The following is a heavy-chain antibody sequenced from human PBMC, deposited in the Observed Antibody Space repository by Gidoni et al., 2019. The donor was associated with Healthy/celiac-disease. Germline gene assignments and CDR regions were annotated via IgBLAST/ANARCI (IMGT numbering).Heavy chain of an antibody. CDR1: GFTFADYA. V-gene: IGHV3-9*01. Sequence: EVQLVESGGDLVQPGRSLRLSCAASGFTFADYAMHWVRQPPGKGLEWVSGITWNSVHIGYADSVKGRFTISRDNAKNSLFLQMNSLRAEDTALYYCAKVDTSRYSGGWSGMDVWGQGTTVTVSS. J-gene: IGHJ6*02. D-gene: IGHD6-19*01. CDR3: AKVDTSRYSGGWSGMDV. CDR2: ITWNSVHI.